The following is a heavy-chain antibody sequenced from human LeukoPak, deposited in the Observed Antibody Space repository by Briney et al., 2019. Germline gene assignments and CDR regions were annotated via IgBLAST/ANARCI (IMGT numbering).Heavy chain of an antibody. CDR1: GFTFDDYG. D-gene: IGHD6-19*01. CDR2: ISSSSSYI. V-gene: IGHV3-21*01. CDR3: AREGTCSGWYLGACYYYYYMDV. Sequence: PGGSLRLSCAASGFTFDDYGLSWVRQAPGKGLEWVSSISSSSSYIYYADSVKGRFTISRDNAKNSLYLQMNSPRAEDTAVYYCAREGTCSGWYLGACYYYYYMDVWGKGTTVTISS. J-gene: IGHJ6*03.